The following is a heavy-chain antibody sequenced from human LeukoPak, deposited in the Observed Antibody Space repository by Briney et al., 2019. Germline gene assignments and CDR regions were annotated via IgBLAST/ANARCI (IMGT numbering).Heavy chain of an antibody. Sequence: VKVSCKASGGTFSSYAISWVRQAPGQGLEWMGGIIPIFGTANYAQKFQGRVTITADESTSTAYMELSSLRSEDTAVYYCARAGSEGSGDDYWGQGTLVTVSS. D-gene: IGHD3-3*01. J-gene: IGHJ4*02. CDR3: ARAGSEGSGDDY. CDR2: IIPIFGTA. CDR1: GGTFSSYA. V-gene: IGHV1-69*01.